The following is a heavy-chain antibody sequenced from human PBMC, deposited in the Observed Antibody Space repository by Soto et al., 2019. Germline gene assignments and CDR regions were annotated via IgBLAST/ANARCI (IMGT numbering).Heavy chain of an antibody. CDR2: IIPIFGTA. CDR3: AVVVTANPYYYYGMDV. CDR1: GGTFSSYA. Sequence: QVQLVQSGAEVKKPGSSVKVSCKASGGTFSSYAISWVRQAPGQGLEWMGGIIPIFGTANYAQKFPGRVTITADESTSTAYMELSSLRSEDTAVYYCAVVVTANPYYYYGMDVWGQGTTVTVSS. D-gene: IGHD2-21*02. J-gene: IGHJ6*02. V-gene: IGHV1-69*12.